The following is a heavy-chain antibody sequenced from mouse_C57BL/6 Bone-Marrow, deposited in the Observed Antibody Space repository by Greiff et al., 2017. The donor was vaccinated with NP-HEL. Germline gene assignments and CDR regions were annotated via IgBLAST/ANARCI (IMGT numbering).Heavy chain of an antibody. D-gene: IGHD1-1*01. V-gene: IGHV1-81*01. CDR3: ARDHYYGSSPYYFDY. CDR1: GYTFTSYG. J-gene: IGHJ2*01. CDR2: IYPRSGNT. Sequence: VQLQQSGAELARPGASVKLSCKASGYTFTSYGISWVKQRTGQGLEWIGEIYPRSGNTYYNEKFKGKATLTADKSSSTAYMELRSLTSEDSAVYFCARDHYYGSSPYYFDYWGQGTTLTVSS.